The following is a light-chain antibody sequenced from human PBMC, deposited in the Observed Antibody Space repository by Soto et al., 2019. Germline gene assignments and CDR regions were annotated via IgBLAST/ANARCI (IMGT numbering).Light chain of an antibody. Sequence: QSALTQPRSGTGAPGQAVPITSTGTSSHVGGYNYVSWYQQHPGKAPKLMIYDVSKRPSGVPDRFSGSKSGNTASLTISGLKAEDEADYYCCSYAGSYTLYVFGTGTKVTVL. CDR1: SSHVGGYNY. CDR3: CSYAGSYTLYV. J-gene: IGLJ1*01. CDR2: DVS. V-gene: IGLV2-11*01.